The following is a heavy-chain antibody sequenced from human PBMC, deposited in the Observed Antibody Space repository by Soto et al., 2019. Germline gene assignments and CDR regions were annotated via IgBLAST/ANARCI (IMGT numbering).Heavy chain of an antibody. J-gene: IGHJ4*02. D-gene: IGHD1-1*01. CDR2: ISYDGSNK. Sequence: QVQLVESGGGVVQPGRSLRLSCAASGFTFSSYAMHWVRQAPGKGLEWVAVISYDGSNKYYADSVKGRFTISRDNSKNTLYLQMNSLGAEDTAVYYCASTRLSSDGTTPIDYWGQGNLVTVSS. V-gene: IGHV3-30-3*01. CDR1: GFTFSSYA. CDR3: ASTRLSSDGTTPIDY.